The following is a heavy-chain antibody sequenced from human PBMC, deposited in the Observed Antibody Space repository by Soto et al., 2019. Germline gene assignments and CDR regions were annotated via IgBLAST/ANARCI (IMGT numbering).Heavy chain of an antibody. CDR3: AKAGFWSGYYSLVDY. V-gene: IGHV3-9*01. J-gene: IGHJ4*02. D-gene: IGHD3-3*01. CDR2: ISWNSGSI. CDR1: GFTFDDYA. Sequence: GWSLRLSCAASGFTFDDYAMHWVRQAPGKGLEWVSGISWNSGSIGYADSVKGRFTISRDNAKNSLYLQMNSLRAEDTALYYCAKAGFWSGYYSLVDYWGQGTLVTVSS.